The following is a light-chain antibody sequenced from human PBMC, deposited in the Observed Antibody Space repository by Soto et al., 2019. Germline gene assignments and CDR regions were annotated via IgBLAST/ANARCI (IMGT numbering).Light chain of an antibody. CDR1: QTSNRW. V-gene: IGKV1-5*03. CDR2: EAS. J-gene: IGKJ1*01. CDR3: QQYNSYPWT. Sequence: DIQMAQSPSTLSASVGDRVTNTCRASQTSNRWLAWHQQKPGKAPKLLIYEASSLESGVPSRFGGSGSGTEFTLIISSLQPDDFATYYCQQYNSYPWTFGQGTKVDIK.